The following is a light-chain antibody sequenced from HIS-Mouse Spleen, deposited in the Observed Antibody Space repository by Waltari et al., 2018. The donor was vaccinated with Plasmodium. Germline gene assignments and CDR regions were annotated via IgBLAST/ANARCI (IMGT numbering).Light chain of an antibody. Sequence: EIVMTQSPPTLSVSPGARDTLSCRASQSVSSNSAWYQQKPGQAPRLLIYGASTRATGIPARFSGSGSGTEFTLTISSLQSEDFAVYYCQQYNNWSFTFGPGTKVDIK. J-gene: IGKJ3*01. CDR3: QQYNNWSFT. V-gene: IGKV3-15*01. CDR2: GAS. CDR1: QSVSSN.